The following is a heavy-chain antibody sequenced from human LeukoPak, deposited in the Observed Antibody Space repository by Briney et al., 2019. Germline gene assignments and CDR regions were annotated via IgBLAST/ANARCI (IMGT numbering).Heavy chain of an antibody. V-gene: IGHV1-2*02. CDR3: ARGYYDSCGYYNFDY. CDR1: GYTFTGYY. Sequence: ASVKVSCKASGYTFTGYYMHWVRQAPGQGLEWMGWINPNSGGTNYAQKFQGRVTMTRDTSISTAYMELSRLRSDDTAVYYCARGYYDSCGYYNFDYWGQGTLVTVSS. D-gene: IGHD3-22*01. CDR2: INPNSGGT. J-gene: IGHJ4*02.